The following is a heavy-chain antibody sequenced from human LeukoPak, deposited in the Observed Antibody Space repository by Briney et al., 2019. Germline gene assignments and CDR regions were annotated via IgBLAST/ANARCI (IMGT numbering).Heavy chain of an antibody. J-gene: IGHJ5*02. CDR1: GGTFSRYA. Sequence: SVNVSCKASGGTFSRYAISWVRQAPGQGLEWMGGIIPMFGIANYAQKFQGRVTMTRDTSTSTVYTELSSLRSEDTAVYYCARDFGAEHIVVVTAISPNWLDPWGQGTPGTVSS. CDR2: IIPMFGIA. D-gene: IGHD2-21*02. V-gene: IGHV1-69*10. CDR3: ARDFGAEHIVVVTAISPNWLDP.